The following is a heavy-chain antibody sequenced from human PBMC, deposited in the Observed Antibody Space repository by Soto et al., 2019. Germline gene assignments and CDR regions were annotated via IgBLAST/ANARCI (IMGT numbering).Heavy chain of an antibody. CDR1: GFTFSSYA. CDR3: AKDRWPVYVCWFDP. V-gene: IGHV3-23*01. CDR2: ISGSGGST. D-gene: IGHD2-8*01. J-gene: IGHJ5*02. Sequence: GGSLRLSCAASGFTFSSYAMSWVRQAPGKGLEWVSAISGSGGSTYYADSMKGRFTISRDNSKNTLYLQMNSLRAEDTAVYYCAKDRWPVYVCWFDPWGQGTLVTVSS.